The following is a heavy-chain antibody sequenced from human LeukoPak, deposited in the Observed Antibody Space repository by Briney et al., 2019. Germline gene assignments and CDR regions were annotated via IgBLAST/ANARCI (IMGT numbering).Heavy chain of an antibody. V-gene: IGHV3-20*04. CDR1: GLTFDDFG. D-gene: IGHD2-21*01. J-gene: IGHJ4*02. CDR3: ARENGCGGDCYYFDY. Sequence: GGSLRLSCAASGLTFDDFGMSWVRQAPGKGLEWVSGINWNGGTTAYADSVKGRFTISRDNAKNSLYLQMNSLRAEDTSLYYCARENGCGGDCYYFDYWGQGTLVTVSS. CDR2: INWNGGTT.